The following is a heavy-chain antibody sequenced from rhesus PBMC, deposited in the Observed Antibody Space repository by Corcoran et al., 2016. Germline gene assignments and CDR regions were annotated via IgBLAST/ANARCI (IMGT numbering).Heavy chain of an antibody. CDR1: GGSISGDYS. Sequence: QVKLQQWGEGLVKPSETLSLTCAVYGGSISGDYSWSWFRQPPGKGLEWIGYIYCNRASTNYNPSLKNRVTISKDTSKNQFSLKLSSVPAADTAVYYCARTLVGVAGLDYWGQGVLVTVSS. V-gene: IGHV4-73*01. D-gene: IGHD6-37*01. CDR2: IYCNRAST. CDR3: ARTLVGVAGLDY. J-gene: IGHJ4*01.